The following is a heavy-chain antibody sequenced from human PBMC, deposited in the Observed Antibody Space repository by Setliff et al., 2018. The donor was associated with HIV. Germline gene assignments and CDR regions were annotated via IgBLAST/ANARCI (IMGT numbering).Heavy chain of an antibody. Sequence: KTSETLSLTCTVSGGSISSHYWSWIRQPPGKGLEWIGSIYYSGSTNYNPSLKSRVTISVDTSKNQFSLKLSSVTAADTAVYYCARGAYDYVWGSYRALDYWGQGTLVTVSS. CDR1: GGSISSHY. V-gene: IGHV4-59*11. CDR3: ARGAYDYVWGSYRALDY. J-gene: IGHJ4*02. CDR2: IYYSGST. D-gene: IGHD3-16*02.